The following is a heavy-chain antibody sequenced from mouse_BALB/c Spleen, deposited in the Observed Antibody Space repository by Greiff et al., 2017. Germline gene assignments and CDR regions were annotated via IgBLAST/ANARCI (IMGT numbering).Heavy chain of an antibody. V-gene: IGHV5-6-4*01. CDR1: GFTFSSYT. J-gene: IGHJ4*01. CDR2: ISSGGSYT. D-gene: IGHD2-1*01. CDR3: TREGDYGNSLDY. Sequence: EVHLVESGGGLVKPGGSLKLSCAASGFTFSSYTMSWVRQTPEKRLEWVATISSGGSYTYYPDSVKGRFTISRDNAKNTLYLQMSSLKSEDTAMYYCTREGDYGNSLDYWGQGTSVTVSS.